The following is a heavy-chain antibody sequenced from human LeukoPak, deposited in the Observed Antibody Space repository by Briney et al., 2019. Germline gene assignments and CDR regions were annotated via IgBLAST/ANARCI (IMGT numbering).Heavy chain of an antibody. Sequence: SETLSLTCTVSGYSISSGYYWGWIRPPPGKGLEWIGSIYHSGSTYYNPSLKSRVAISVDTSKNQFSLKLSSVTAADTAVYYCARVLAYYYYYMDVWGKGTTVTVSS. CDR3: ARVLAYYYYYMDV. CDR1: GYSISSGYY. V-gene: IGHV4-38-2*02. J-gene: IGHJ6*03. D-gene: IGHD1-26*01. CDR2: IYHSGST.